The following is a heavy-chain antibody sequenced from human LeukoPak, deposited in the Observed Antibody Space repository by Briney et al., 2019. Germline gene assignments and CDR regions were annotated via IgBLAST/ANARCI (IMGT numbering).Heavy chain of an antibody. D-gene: IGHD3-3*01. CDR3: AKLRLTYYDFWSGYYDAFDI. CDR2: ISRSGSNT. CDR1: GFTFSYYY. Sequence: GGSLRLSCAASGFTFSYYYMSWIRQAPGKGLEWVSYISRSGSNTYYADSVKGRFTISRDNSKNTLYLQMNSLRAEDTAVYYCAKLRLTYYDFWSGYYDAFDIWGQGTMVTVSS. V-gene: IGHV3-11*04. J-gene: IGHJ3*02.